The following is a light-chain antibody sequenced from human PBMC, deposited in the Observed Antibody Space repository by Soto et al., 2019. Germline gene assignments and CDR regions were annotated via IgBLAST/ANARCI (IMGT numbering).Light chain of an antibody. Sequence: EIVMTQSPATLCVSPGERATLSCRASQSVSSNLAWYHQKPGQAPRLLIYGASTRATGIAARFSGSGFGTEFXXPXXXXQSEXFAVXXXXXYNNWPPLTFGGGTKVEIK. CDR1: QSVSSN. CDR2: GAS. V-gene: IGKV3-15*01. J-gene: IGKJ4*01. CDR3: XXYNNWPPLT.